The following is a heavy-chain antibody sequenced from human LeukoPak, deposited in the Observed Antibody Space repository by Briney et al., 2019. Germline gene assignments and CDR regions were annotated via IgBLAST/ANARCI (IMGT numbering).Heavy chain of an antibody. CDR1: GGSISNYY. V-gene: IGHV4-59*08. J-gene: IGHJ4*02. Sequence: SETLSLTCTVSGGSISNYYWSWIRQSLGKGLEWIAHIYSSGRTSYNPSLKSRVTMSVDTSKNQFSLKLNSVTAADTAVYYCARHYGSGTYPLDYWGQGTLVTVSS. CDR2: IYSSGRT. D-gene: IGHD3-10*01. CDR3: ARHYGSGTYPLDY.